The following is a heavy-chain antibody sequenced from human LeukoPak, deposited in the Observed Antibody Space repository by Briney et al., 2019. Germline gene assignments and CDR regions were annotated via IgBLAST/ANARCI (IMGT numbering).Heavy chain of an antibody. V-gene: IGHV3-30*18. CDR2: ISYDGSNK. CDR3: AKVTFVVVPAASYYYYYGMDV. CDR1: GFTFSSYG. D-gene: IGHD2-2*01. J-gene: IGHJ6*02. Sequence: GGSLRLSCAASGFTFSSYGMHWVRQAPGKGLEWVAVISYDGSNKYYADSVKGRFTISRDNSKNTLYLQMNSLRAEDTAVYYCAKVTFVVVPAASYYYYYGMDVWGQGTTVTVSS.